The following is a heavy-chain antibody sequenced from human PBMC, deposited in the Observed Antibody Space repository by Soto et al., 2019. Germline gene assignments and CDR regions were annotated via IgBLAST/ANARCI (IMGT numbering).Heavy chain of an antibody. CDR2: ISGSGGST. CDR1: GFTFSSYA. Sequence: QLGGSLRLSCAASGFTFSSYAMSWVRQAPGKGLEWVSAISGSGGSTYYADSVKGRFTISRDNSKNTLYLQMNSLRAEDTAVYYCAKEQGLLWFGELLNWFDPWGQGTLVTVSS. CDR3: AKEQGLLWFGELLNWFDP. D-gene: IGHD3-10*01. V-gene: IGHV3-23*01. J-gene: IGHJ5*02.